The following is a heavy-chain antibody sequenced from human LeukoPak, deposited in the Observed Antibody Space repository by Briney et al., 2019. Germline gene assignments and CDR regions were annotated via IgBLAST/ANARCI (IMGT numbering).Heavy chain of an antibody. CDR1: GFTFSSYA. J-gene: IGHJ4*02. CDR2: ISGSGDNT. V-gene: IGHV3-23*01. Sequence: GGSLRLSCAASGFTFSSYAMNWVRQAPGKGLEWASGISGSGDNTYYADSVKGRFTISRDNSRNTLYLQMNSLRAEDTVVYYCAKVRSGDIAAALNYWGQGTLVPVSS. CDR3: AKVRSGDIAAALNY. D-gene: IGHD6-13*01.